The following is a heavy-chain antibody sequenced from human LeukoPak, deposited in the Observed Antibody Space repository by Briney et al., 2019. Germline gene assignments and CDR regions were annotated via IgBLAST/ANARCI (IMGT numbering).Heavy chain of an antibody. J-gene: IGHJ4*02. CDR3: AKVPAKVKWLLPSHPFDY. CDR1: GFTFSSYA. Sequence: GGSLRLSCAASGFTFSSYAMSWVRQAPGKGLEWVSAISGSGGSAYYADSVKGRFTISRDNSKNTLYLQMNSLRAEDTAVYYCAKVPAKVKWLLPSHPFDYWGQGTLVTVSS. D-gene: IGHD3-22*01. V-gene: IGHV3-23*01. CDR2: ISGSGGSA.